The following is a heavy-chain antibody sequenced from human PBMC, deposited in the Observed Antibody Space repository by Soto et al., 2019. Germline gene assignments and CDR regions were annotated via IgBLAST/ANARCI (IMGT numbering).Heavy chain of an antibody. CDR2: IFHTGIT. CDR3: ARTDYYDSSAYFDY. Sequence: PSETLSLTCAVSGGSISSSNWWRWVRQPPGKGLEWIGEIFHTGITSYNPSLKSRVTISVDKSKNLFSLNLSSVTAADTAVYYCARTDYYDSSAYFDYWGRGTLVTVSS. V-gene: IGHV4-4*02. D-gene: IGHD3-22*01. J-gene: IGHJ4*02. CDR1: GGSISSSNW.